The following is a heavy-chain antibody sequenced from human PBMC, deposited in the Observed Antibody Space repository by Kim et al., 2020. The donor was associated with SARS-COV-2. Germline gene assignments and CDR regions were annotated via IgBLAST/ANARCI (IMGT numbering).Heavy chain of an antibody. J-gene: IGHJ6*02. CDR2: THYSGLT. Sequence: SETLSLTCTVSGGSLSYYYWTWIRQSPGKGLEWIGYTHYSGLTHYNPSLKSRVTISLDTSNNQVSLRLTSVTAADTAIYYCARDRYYDTSTGHRQDYGLDVWGQGTTVAVS. CDR1: GGSLSYYY. D-gene: IGHD3-9*01. V-gene: IGHV4-59*01. CDR3: ARDRYYDTSTGHRQDYGLDV.